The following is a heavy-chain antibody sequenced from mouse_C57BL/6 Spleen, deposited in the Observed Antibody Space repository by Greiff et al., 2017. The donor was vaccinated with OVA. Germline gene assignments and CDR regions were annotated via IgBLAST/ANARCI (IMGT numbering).Heavy chain of an antibody. V-gene: IGHV1-64*01. Sequence: QVQLKQPGAELVKPGASVKLSCKASGYTFTSYWMHWVKQRPGQGLEWIGMIHPNSGSTNYNEKFKSKATLTVDKSSSTAYMQLSSLTSEDSAVYYCARGGLRPLWYFDVWGTGTTVTVSS. J-gene: IGHJ1*03. CDR1: GYTFTSYW. CDR3: ARGGLRPLWYFDV. CDR2: IHPNSGST. D-gene: IGHD2-4*01.